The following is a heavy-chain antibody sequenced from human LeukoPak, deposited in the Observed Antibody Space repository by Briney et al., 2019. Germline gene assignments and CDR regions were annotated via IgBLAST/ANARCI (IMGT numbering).Heavy chain of an antibody. CDR3: ARAYYDSSEG. V-gene: IGHV3-30-3*01. Sequence: GGSLRLSCAASGFTFSSYTMHWVRQAPGKGLEWVAIISYDGSNEYYADSVRGRFTISRDNSKNTLYLQMNSLRAEDTAVYFCARAYYDSSEGWGQGTLVTVSS. CDR1: GFTFSSYT. CDR2: ISYDGSNE. D-gene: IGHD3-22*01. J-gene: IGHJ4*02.